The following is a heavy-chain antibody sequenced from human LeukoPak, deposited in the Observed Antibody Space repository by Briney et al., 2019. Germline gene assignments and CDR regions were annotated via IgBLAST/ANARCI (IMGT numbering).Heavy chain of an antibody. Sequence: PGGSLRLSCAASGFPFSSYAMSWVRQAPGKGREWGSVISDYGDTTYYADSLKGRVTISRDNSKKTLYLQMNSLRAESTALYYSATQVVVTATVDYWGQGILVTVSS. V-gene: IGHV3-23*01. CDR2: ISDYGDTT. CDR1: GFPFSSYA. CDR3: ATQVVVTATVDY. J-gene: IGHJ4*02. D-gene: IGHD2-21*02.